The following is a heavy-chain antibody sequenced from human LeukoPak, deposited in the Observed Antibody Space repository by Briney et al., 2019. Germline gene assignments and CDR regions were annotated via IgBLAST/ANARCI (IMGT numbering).Heavy chain of an antibody. CDR1: GGSISSSSYY. CDR2: IYYSGST. J-gene: IGHJ4*02. D-gene: IGHD3-10*01. V-gene: IGHV4-39*01. Sequence: PSETLSLTCTVSGGSISSSSYYWGWIRQPPGKGLEWIGSIYYSGSTYYNPSLKSRVTISVDTSKNQFSLKLSSVTAADTAVYYYARPYGSGSYFDYWGQGTLVTVSS. CDR3: ARPYGSGSYFDY.